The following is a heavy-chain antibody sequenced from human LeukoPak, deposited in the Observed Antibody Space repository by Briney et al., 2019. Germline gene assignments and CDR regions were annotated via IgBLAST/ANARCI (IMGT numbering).Heavy chain of an antibody. J-gene: IGHJ4*02. Sequence: PSGTLSLTCGVSGGSISGTNWWSWVRQPLGQGLEWIGEISLRGLTNYNPSLRSRLTMSLDESKNQVSLNLTSVTAADTAVYYCSRESGPFSPFGFWGQGTLVSVHS. D-gene: IGHD1-26*01. CDR3: SRESGPFSPFGF. V-gene: IGHV4-4*02. CDR2: ISLRGLT. CDR1: GGSISGTNW.